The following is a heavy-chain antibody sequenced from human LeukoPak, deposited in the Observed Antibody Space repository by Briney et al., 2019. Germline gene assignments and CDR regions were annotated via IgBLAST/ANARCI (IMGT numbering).Heavy chain of an antibody. CDR1: GFTFSSYA. D-gene: IGHD2-2*01. J-gene: IGHJ4*02. V-gene: IGHV3-7*01. CDR3: ASAQYQLSPLGY. CDR2: IKQDGSEK. Sequence: GGSLRLSCAASGFTFSSYAMSWVRQAPGKGLEWVANIKQDGSEKYYVDSVKGRFTISRDNAKNSLYLQMNSLRAEDTAVYYCASAQYQLSPLGYWGQGTLVTVSS.